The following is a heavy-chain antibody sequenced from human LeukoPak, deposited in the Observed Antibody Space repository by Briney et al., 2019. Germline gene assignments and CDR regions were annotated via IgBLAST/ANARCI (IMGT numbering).Heavy chain of an antibody. V-gene: IGHV1-2*02. J-gene: IGHJ4*02. CDR1: GYTFTGYY. Sequence: ASVKVSCKASGYTFTGYYIHWVRQAPGQGLEWMGWTNPDSGGTNYAQIFQGRVTMTRDTSISTAYMELNRLRSDDTAVYYCARVASAVYSDYWGQGTLVTVSS. CDR3: ARVASAVYSDY. CDR2: TNPDSGGT.